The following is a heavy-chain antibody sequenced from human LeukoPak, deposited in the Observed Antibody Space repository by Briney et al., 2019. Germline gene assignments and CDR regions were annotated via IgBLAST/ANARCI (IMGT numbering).Heavy chain of an antibody. V-gene: IGHV4-39*01. J-gene: IGHJ4*02. D-gene: IGHD2-2*01. Sequence: SETLSLTCTVSGGSISSGSYYWGWIRQPPGKGLEWIGSIYYSGSTYYNPSLKSRVTISVDTSKNQFSLKLSSVTAADTAVYYCASTPKYQLLSGSDYWGQGTLVTVSS. CDR2: IYYSGST. CDR1: GGSISSGSYY. CDR3: ASTPKYQLLSGSDY.